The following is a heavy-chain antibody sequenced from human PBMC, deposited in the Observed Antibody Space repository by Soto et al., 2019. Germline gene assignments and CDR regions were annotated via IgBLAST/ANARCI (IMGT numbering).Heavy chain of an antibody. CDR1: GGTLTSYT. V-gene: IGHV1-69*02. J-gene: IGHJ2*01. CDR2: IIPPVEMA. D-gene: IGHD3-10*01. CDR3: SSGDTSFDI. Sequence: QVQLVQSGPEVKKPGSSVKVSCTASGGTLTSYTINWVRQAPGQGLEWMGRIIPPVEMANYAQKFQGRITITANTSTSAPYMELSSLLSEDTAVYYCSSGDTSFDIWGRGTLITVSS.